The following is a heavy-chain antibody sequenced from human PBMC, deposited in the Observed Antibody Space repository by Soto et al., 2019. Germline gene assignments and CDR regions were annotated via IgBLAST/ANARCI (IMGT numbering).Heavy chain of an antibody. V-gene: IGHV3-30*18. Sequence: GGSLRLSCAASGFTFRNSAMRWVRQAPGKGLEWVAVLSYDGSNEKYADFVKGRFAISRDNSKNTLVLQINSLRVEDTAVYFRAKDMSFSGTYYTYDHWGQGALVTVSS. CDR3: AKDMSFSGTYYTYDH. CDR2: LSYDGSNE. CDR1: GFTFRNSA. J-gene: IGHJ4*02. D-gene: IGHD3-10*01.